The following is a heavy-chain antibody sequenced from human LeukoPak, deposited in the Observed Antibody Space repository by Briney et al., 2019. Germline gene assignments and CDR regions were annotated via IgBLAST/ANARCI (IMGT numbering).Heavy chain of an antibody. CDR1: GGSFSSYY. CDR3: ARDTYSGIYYPYYYYYYMDV. CDR2: IYYSGST. Sequence: SETLSLTCTVSGGSFSSYYWSWIRQPPGKGLEWIGYIYYSGSTNYNPSLKSRVTISLDTSNNHFSLKVSSVTAADTAVYYCARDTYSGIYYPYYYYYYMDVWGKGTTVTVSS. D-gene: IGHD1-26*01. J-gene: IGHJ6*03. V-gene: IGHV4-59*01.